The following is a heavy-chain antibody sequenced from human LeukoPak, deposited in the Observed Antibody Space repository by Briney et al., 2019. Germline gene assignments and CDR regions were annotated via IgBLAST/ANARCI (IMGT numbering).Heavy chain of an antibody. CDR3: ARSVPPRNYYDSFY. D-gene: IGHD3-22*01. J-gene: IGHJ4*02. CDR2: INSDGSST. Sequence: GGSLRLSCAGSGFIFNNYAMHWVRQAPGKGLVWVSRINSDGSSTSYADSVKGRFTISRDNAKNTLYLQMNSLRAEDTAVYYCARSVPPRNYYDSFYWGQGTLVTVSS. V-gene: IGHV3-74*01. CDR1: GFIFNNYA.